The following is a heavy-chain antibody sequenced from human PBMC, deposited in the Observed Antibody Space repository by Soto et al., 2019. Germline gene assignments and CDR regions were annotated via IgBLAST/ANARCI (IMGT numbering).Heavy chain of an antibody. V-gene: IGHV3-23*01. J-gene: IGHJ4*02. Sequence: PGGSLRLSCAASGFTVSSNYMSWVRQAPGKGLEWVSAISGSGGSTYYADSVKGRFTISRDNSKNTLYLQMNSLRAEDTAVYYCAKSHYYGSGSYDYWGQGTLVTVSS. CDR3: AKSHYYGSGSYDY. CDR1: GFTVSSNY. D-gene: IGHD3-10*01. CDR2: ISGSGGST.